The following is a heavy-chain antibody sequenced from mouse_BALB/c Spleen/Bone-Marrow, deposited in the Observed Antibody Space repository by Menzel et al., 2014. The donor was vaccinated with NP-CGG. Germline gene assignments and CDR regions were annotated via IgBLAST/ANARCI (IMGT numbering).Heavy chain of an antibody. Sequence: VKLQESGPGLVAPSQSLSITCTVSGFSLISYGVHWVRQPPGKGLEWLGVIWTSGSTNYNSALMSRLSISKDNSKSQVFLKMNSLQTDDTAMYYCARGMGLRPRGYAMDYWGQGTSVTVSS. J-gene: IGHJ4*01. CDR1: GFSLISYG. CDR3: ARGMGLRPRGYAMDY. CDR2: IWTSGST. V-gene: IGHV2-9*02. D-gene: IGHD2-4*01.